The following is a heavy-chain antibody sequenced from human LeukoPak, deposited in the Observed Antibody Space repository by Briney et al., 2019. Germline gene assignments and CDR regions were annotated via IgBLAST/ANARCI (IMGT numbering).Heavy chain of an antibody. CDR3: ARRQDDSPLGY. CDR1: GFSVSTNY. V-gene: IGHV3-53*01. J-gene: IGHJ4*02. CDR2: IYSSGST. D-gene: IGHD3-9*01. Sequence: GGSLRLSCAASGFSVSTNYMSWVRQAPGKGLEWDSVIYSSGSTYYADSVKGRFTISRDTSENTVYLQMNSLRADDTAVYYCARRQDDSPLGYWGQGTLVTVSS.